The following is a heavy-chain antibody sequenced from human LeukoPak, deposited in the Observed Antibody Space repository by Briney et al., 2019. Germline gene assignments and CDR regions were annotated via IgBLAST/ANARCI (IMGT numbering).Heavy chain of an antibody. V-gene: IGHV4-59*11. CDR1: GGSINSHY. CDR3: ASRPADTTWYGVFDY. CDR2: IFNTGNT. D-gene: IGHD3-10*01. Sequence: SETLSLTCSVSGGSINSHYWSWIRQPPGNRLEWIGYIFNTGNTNCNPSLASRVTMSVDTSRAQFILRLSPVTAADTAIYYCASRPADTTWYGVFDYWSQGTLVTVSS. J-gene: IGHJ4*02.